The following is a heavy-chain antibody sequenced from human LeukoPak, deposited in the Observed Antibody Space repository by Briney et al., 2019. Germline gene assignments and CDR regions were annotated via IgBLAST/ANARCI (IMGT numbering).Heavy chain of an antibody. D-gene: IGHD3-22*01. Sequence: GGSLRLSCAASGFTFSSYGMHWVRQAPGKGLEWVAFIRYDGSNKYYADSVKGRFTISRDNSKNTLYLQMNSLRAEDTALYYCAKNTGYYIDTSGYPDFWGQGTLVTVSS. CDR3: AKNTGYYIDTSGYPDF. CDR2: IRYDGSNK. CDR1: GFTFSSYG. J-gene: IGHJ4*02. V-gene: IGHV3-30*02.